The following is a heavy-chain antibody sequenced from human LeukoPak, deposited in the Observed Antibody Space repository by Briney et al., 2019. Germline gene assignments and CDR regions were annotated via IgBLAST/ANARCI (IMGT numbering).Heavy chain of an antibody. V-gene: IGHV4-61*01. Sequence: SETLSLTCTVSGVSVSSGSYYWSWIRQPPGKGLEWIGYIYYSGSTNYNPSLKSRVTISVDTPKNQFSLKLSSVTAADTAVYYCARGRDQIYGDYGYYFDYWGQGILVTVSS. CDR2: IYYSGST. CDR3: ARGRDQIYGDYGYYFDY. CDR1: GVSVSSGSYY. J-gene: IGHJ4*02. D-gene: IGHD4-17*01.